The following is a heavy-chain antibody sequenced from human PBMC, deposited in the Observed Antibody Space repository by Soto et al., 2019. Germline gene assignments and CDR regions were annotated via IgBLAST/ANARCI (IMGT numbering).Heavy chain of an antibody. CDR2: ISGSGGST. CDR3: AKSRRAIVLMVYAHNWFDP. V-gene: IGHV3-23*01. J-gene: IGHJ5*02. Sequence: PGGSLRLSCAASGFTFSSYAMSWVRQAPGKGLEWVSAISGSGGSTYYADSVKGRFTISRDNSKNTLYLQMNILRAEDTAVYYRAKSRRAIVLMVYAHNWFDPWGQGTLVTVSS. CDR1: GFTFSSYA. D-gene: IGHD2-8*01.